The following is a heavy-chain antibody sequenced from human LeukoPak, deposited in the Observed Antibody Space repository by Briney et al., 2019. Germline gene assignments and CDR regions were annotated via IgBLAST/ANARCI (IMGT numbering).Heavy chain of an antibody. CDR1: GFTFSSYS. V-gene: IGHV3-21*04. CDR2: ISSSSSYI. J-gene: IGHJ4*02. Sequence: SGGSLRLSCAASGFTFSSYSMNWVRQAPGKGLEWVSSISSSSSYIYYADSVKGRFTISRDNSKNMLYLEVISLTADDTAVYYCAKDDAWLRFGEWSQGTLVTVSS. CDR3: AKDDAWLRFGE. D-gene: IGHD3-10*01.